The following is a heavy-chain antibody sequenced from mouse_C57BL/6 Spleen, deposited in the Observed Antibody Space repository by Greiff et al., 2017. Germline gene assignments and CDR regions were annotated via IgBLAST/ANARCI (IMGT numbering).Heavy chain of an antibody. J-gene: IGHJ3*01. CDR1: GYTFTDYE. CDR2: IAPETGGT. V-gene: IGHV1-15*01. D-gene: IGHD2-4*01. Sequence: VKLVESGAELVRPGASVTLSCKASGYTFTDYEMHWVKQTPVHGLEWIGAIAPETGGTAYNQKFKGKAILTADKSSSTAYMELRSLTSEDSAVYYCTREGDYDWFAYWGQGTLVTVSA. CDR3: TREGDYDWFAY.